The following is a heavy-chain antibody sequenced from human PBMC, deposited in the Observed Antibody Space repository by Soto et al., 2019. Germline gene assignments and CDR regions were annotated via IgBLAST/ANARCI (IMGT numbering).Heavy chain of an antibody. Sequence: SETLSLTCAVSGGSISSGGYYWTWIRQHPGKGLEWIGYNYYSGITYYNPSLKSRVTISLDTSKNQFSLKLSSVTAADTAVYYCVRGSSIAGLCYGMDVWGQGTTVTVSS. J-gene: IGHJ6*02. CDR3: VRGSSIAGLCYGMDV. CDR2: NYYSGIT. D-gene: IGHD6-6*01. CDR1: GGSISSGGYY. V-gene: IGHV4-31*11.